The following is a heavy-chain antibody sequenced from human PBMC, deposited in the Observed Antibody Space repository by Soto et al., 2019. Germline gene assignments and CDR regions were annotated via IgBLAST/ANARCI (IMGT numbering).Heavy chain of an antibody. D-gene: IGHD3-22*01. V-gene: IGHV1-69*01. CDR2: VIPIFGTG. CDR3: ARRYYNSSGYFDY. CDR1: GGIFSNYV. J-gene: IGHJ4*02. Sequence: QAQLVQSGAEVKKPGSSVKVACKASGGIFSNYVLNWVRQAPGQGLEWMGGVIPIFGTGNYAQKCQGRVTITADESTTTASMELRGLGSEDTAVYYCARRYYNSSGYFDYWGQGTLVTVSS.